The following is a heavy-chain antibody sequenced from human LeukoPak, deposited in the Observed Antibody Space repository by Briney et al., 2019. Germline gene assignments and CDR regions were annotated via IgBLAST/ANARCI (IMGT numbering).Heavy chain of an antibody. CDR2: ISSLGRSYK. J-gene: IGHJ6*02. D-gene: IGHD3-22*01. Sequence: PGGSLRLSCAASGFTFTFYSMNWVRQAPGKGLEWISSISSLGRSYKYYADSVKGRFTISRDNSKNTLYLQMNSLRAEDTAVYYCARDQVVIHGYYYYYYGMDVWGQGTTVTVSS. CDR3: ARDQVVIHGYYYYYYGMDV. V-gene: IGHV3-21*01. CDR1: GFTFTFYS.